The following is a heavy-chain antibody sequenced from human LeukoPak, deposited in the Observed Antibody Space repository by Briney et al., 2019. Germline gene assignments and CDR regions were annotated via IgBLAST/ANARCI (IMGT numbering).Heavy chain of an antibody. CDR3: ARMTPDSPSFDY. CDR1: GFSLSTPEMC. CDR2: IDWDDDK. J-gene: IGHJ4*02. V-gene: IGHV2-70*17. Sequence: SGPALVKPTQTLTLTCTFSGFSLSTPEMCVTWIRQPPGKALEWLARIDWDDDKFYNPSLRTRLTISKDTPKDQVVLRMTNMDPVDTGTYYCARMTPDSPSFDYWGQGALITVSS. D-gene: IGHD2-15*01.